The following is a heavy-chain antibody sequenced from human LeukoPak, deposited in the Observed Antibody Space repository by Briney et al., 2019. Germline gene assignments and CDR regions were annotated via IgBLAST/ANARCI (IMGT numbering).Heavy chain of an antibody. CDR1: EITLSSFG. CDR2: IRFDGSKK. V-gene: IGHV3-30*02. J-gene: IGHJ4*02. D-gene: IGHD6-13*01. CDR3: ARAHSSSWEY. Sequence: PGGSLRLSCVASEITLSSFGMHWVRQAPGKGLEWVAFIRFDGSKKYYADSVKGRFTISRDNSKNTLYVQMTSLRPEDTAVYYCARAHSSSWEYWGQGTLVTVSS.